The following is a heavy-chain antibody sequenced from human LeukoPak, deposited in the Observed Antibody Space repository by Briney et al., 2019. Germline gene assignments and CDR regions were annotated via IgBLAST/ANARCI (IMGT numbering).Heavy chain of an antibody. CDR2: ISHDGTNS. Sequence: GGSLRLSCAASGFTFSSFAMHWVRQAPGEGLEWVAEISHDGTNSHYTDSVKGRFTISRDNSKSTLFLQMNSLRREDTAVYYCARDGGRSSGDYWGQGTLVTVSS. CDR3: ARDGGRSSGDY. D-gene: IGHD3-16*01. J-gene: IGHJ4*02. CDR1: GFTFSSFA. V-gene: IGHV3-30-3*01.